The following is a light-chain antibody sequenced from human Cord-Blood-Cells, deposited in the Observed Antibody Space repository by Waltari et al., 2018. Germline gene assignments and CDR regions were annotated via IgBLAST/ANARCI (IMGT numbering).Light chain of an antibody. CDR2: DVS. V-gene: IGLV2-11*01. J-gene: IGLJ3*02. CDR3: CSYAGSYTWV. Sequence: QSALTQPRSVSGSPGQSVTISCTGTSSDGGGYNDGSWYQQHPGKAPKLMIYDVSKRPSGVPDRFSGSKSGNTASLTISGLQAEDEADYYCCSYAGSYTWVFGGGTKLTVL. CDR1: SSDGGGYND.